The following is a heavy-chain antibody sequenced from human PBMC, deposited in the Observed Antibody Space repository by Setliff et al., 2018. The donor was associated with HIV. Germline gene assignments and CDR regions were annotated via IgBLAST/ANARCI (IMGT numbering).Heavy chain of an antibody. CDR2: ISHSGTYI. Sequence: GGSLRLSCVASGFTFSQYSMNWVRQAPGKGLEWVSSISHSGTYIYYADSVKGRFTVSRDNSKNTLYLQMNSLRAEDTAVYYCAKGAPDYDTNPFYYYFYMHVCGKGTTVTVSS. CDR1: GFTFSQYS. CDR3: AKGAPDYDTNPFYYYFYMHV. J-gene: IGHJ6*03. V-gene: IGHV3-21*01. D-gene: IGHD4-17*01.